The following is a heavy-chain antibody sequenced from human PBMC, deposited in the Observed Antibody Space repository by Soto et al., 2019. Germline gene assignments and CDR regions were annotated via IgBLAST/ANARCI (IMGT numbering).Heavy chain of an antibody. CDR3: AKDYFWSGYQEGVGAFDI. CDR1: GFTFSSYA. D-gene: IGHD3-3*01. J-gene: IGHJ3*02. Sequence: GGSLRLSCAASGFTFSSYAMSWVRQAPGKGLEWVSASSGSGGSTYYADSVKGRFTISRDDSKNTLYLQMNSLRAEDTAVDYCAKDYFWSGYQEGVGAFDIWGQGTMVTVSS. CDR2: SSGSGGST. V-gene: IGHV3-23*01.